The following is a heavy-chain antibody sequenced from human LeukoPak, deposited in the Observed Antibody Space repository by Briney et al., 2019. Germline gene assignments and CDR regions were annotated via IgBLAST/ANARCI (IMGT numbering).Heavy chain of an antibody. Sequence: KPSETLSLTCTVSGGSVSSGSYYWGWIRQPPGKGLEWIGYIYYSGSTNYNPSLKSRVTISVDTSKNQFSLNLSSVTAADTAVYYCARLRVVAAFDYWGQGTLVTVSS. CDR3: ARLRVVAAFDY. D-gene: IGHD2-15*01. J-gene: IGHJ4*02. V-gene: IGHV4-61*01. CDR2: IYYSGST. CDR1: GGSVSSGSYY.